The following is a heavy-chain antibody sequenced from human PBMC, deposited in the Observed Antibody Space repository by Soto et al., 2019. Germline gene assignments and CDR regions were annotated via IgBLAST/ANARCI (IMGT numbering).Heavy chain of an antibody. CDR1: GFTFSDYG. CDR2: ISYDSTNK. D-gene: IGHD2-2*02. Sequence: PGGSLRLSCAASGFTFSDYGMHWVRQAPGKGLEWVAVISYDSTNKYYGDSVKGRSTISRDNSKNTLYLQMNSLRAEDRAVYYCAKDHGFDEFQLLYYSYYGLDVWGQGTTVTVSS. V-gene: IGHV3-30*18. J-gene: IGHJ6*02. CDR3: AKDHGFDEFQLLYYSYYGLDV.